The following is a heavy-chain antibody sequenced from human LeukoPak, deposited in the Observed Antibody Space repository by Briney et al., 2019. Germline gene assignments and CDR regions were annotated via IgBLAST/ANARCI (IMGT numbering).Heavy chain of an antibody. J-gene: IGHJ6*03. V-gene: IGHV1-8*01. CDR3: ARGGGYYKYYYYYYMDV. CDR1: GYTFTSYV. D-gene: IGHD3-22*01. CDR2: MNPNSGNT. Sequence: GASVKVSCKASGYTFTSYVINWVRQATGQGLEWMGWMNPNSGNTGYAQKFQGRVTMTRNTSISTAYMELSSLRSEDTAVYYCARGGGYYKYYYYYYMDVWGKGTTVTVSS.